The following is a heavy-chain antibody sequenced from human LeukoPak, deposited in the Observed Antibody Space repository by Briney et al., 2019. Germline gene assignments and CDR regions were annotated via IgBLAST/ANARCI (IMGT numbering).Heavy chain of an antibody. CDR2: ISYDGSNK. J-gene: IGHJ4*02. D-gene: IGHD4-23*01. Sequence: VXXAPGXGLEWVAVISYDGSNKYYADSVKGRFTISRDNSKNTLYLQMNSLRAEDTAVYYCAKDKSYGGNSEFDYWGQGTLVTVSS. V-gene: IGHV3-30-3*02. CDR3: AKDKSYGGNSEFDY.